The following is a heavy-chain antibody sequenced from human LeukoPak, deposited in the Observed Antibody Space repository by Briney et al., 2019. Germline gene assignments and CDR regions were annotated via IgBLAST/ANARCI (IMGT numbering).Heavy chain of an antibody. CDR1: GYTFTRYG. J-gene: IGHJ5*01. CDR2: ISAYNFNT. CDR3: ARATRAREYIVVVTADAPRELDS. V-gene: IGHV1-18*01. D-gene: IGHD2-2*01. Sequence: SVNVPCMASGYTFTRYGISLLQQAPAQRLEWLGLISAYNFNTNHPQKLQPKVTMIKDRVTSTVYMELRSLRSDDTAVYYGARATRAREYIVVVTADAPRELDSWGQGTLVTVSS.